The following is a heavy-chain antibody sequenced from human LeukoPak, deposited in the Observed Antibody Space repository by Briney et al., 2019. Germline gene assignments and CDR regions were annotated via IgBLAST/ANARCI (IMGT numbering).Heavy chain of an antibody. CDR3: ARKLGIYYYYMDV. V-gene: IGHV3-33*01. J-gene: IGHJ6*03. CDR2: IWYDGSNK. Sequence: GGSLRLSCAASGITFSSYGMHWVRQAPGKGLEWVAVIWYDGSNKYYADSVKGRFTISRDNSKNTLYLQMNSLRAEDTAVYYCARKLGIYYYYMDVWGKGTTVTVSS. D-gene: IGHD7-27*01. CDR1: GITFSSYG.